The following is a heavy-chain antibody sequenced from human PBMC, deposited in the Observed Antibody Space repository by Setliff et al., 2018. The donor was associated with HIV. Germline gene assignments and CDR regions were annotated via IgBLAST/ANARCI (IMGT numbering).Heavy chain of an antibody. D-gene: IGHD3-22*01. Sequence: SETLSLTCGVYGVSFSDYYWGWIRQPPGQGLEWIGSIYYSGDTFYNTSLKTRITISVDTSKNHLSLKVSSLTAADTAVYYCARAPYYDYRGLAVYYFDYWGQGTLVTVSS. CDR3: ARAPYYDYRGLAVYYFDY. J-gene: IGHJ4*02. CDR1: GVSFSDYY. CDR2: IYYSGDT. V-gene: IGHV4-34*01.